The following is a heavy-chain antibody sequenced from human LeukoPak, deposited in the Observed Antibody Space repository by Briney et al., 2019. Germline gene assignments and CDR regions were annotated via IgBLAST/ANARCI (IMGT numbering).Heavy chain of an antibody. V-gene: IGHV4-59*01. Sequence: SETLSLTCTVSGGSISSYYWSWIRQPPGKGLEWIGYIYYSGSTNYNPSLKSRVTMSVDTSKNQFSLKLGSVTAADTAVYYCARAFGHPPASYYDYVWGNPPGFDYWGQGTLVTVSS. J-gene: IGHJ4*02. D-gene: IGHD3-16*01. CDR1: GGSISSYY. CDR2: IYYSGST. CDR3: ARAFGHPPASYYDYVWGNPPGFDY.